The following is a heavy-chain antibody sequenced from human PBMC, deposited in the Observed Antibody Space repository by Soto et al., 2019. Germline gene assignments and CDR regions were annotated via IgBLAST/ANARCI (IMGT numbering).Heavy chain of an antibody. CDR2: IYYSGST. CDR1: GGSISSSSYH. J-gene: IGHJ6*02. CDR3: TRKTPTNGMAV. V-gene: IGHV4-39*02. Sequence: SETLSLTCTVSGGSISSSSYHWGWIRQPPGKGLEWIGSIYYSGSTYYNPSLKGRFTISRENAKNSLYLQMNSLRVGDTAVYYCTRKTPTNGMAVWGQGTTVTVSS. D-gene: IGHD2-15*01.